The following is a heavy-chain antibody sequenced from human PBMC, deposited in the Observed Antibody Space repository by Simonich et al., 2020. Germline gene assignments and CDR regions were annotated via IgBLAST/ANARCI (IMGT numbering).Heavy chain of an antibody. Sequence: EVQLVESGGGLVQPGGSWSLSCAPPGLPSSGYGMTWAGQAPGRGVVWVSRFYSDGDSTSYADSVKGRFTISRDNAKNTLYLQMNSLRAEDTAVYYCASFNVVPAADAFDIWGQGTMVTVSS. CDR3: ASFNVVPAADAFDI. D-gene: IGHD2-2*01. CDR2: FYSDGDST. V-gene: IGHV3-74*01. CDR1: GLPSSGYG. J-gene: IGHJ3*02.